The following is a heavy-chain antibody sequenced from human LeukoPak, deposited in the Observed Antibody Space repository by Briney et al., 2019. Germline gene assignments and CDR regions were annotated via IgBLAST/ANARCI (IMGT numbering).Heavy chain of an antibody. CDR3: ASQGELQPRGWFDP. CDR1: GGTFSSYA. Sequence: ASVKVSCKASGGTFSSYAISWVRQAPGQGLEWMGGIIPIFGTANYAQKFQGRVTITTDESTSTAYMELSSLRSEDTAVYYCASQGELQPRGWFDPWGQGTLVTVSS. V-gene: IGHV1-69*05. CDR2: IIPIFGTA. D-gene: IGHD1-26*01. J-gene: IGHJ5*02.